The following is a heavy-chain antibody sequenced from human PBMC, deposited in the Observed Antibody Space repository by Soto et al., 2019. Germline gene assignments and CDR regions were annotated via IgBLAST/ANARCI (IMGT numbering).Heavy chain of an antibody. D-gene: IGHD3-16*02. J-gene: IGHJ4*02. CDR1: GYTFTNYA. V-gene: IGHV1-3*01. CDR3: ARDYGYIWGTYRNYFEY. CDR2: INAGNGNT. Sequence: QVQLVQSGAEVKKPGASVKVSCKASGYTFTNYAIHWVRQAPGQSLEWMGWINAGNGNTKYSQKFQGRVTITRDTSASTAYMELSSLRSEDTAVYYCARDYGYIWGTYRNYFEYWGQGSLVTVSS.